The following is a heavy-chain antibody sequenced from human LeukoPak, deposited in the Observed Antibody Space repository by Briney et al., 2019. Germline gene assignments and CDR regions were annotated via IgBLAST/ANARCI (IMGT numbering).Heavy chain of an antibody. CDR1: GGTFSSYA. J-gene: IGHJ6*03. Sequence: GASVTVSCKASGGTFSSYAISWVRQAPGQGLEWMGGIIPIFGTANYAQKFQGRVTITTDESTSTAYMELSSLRSEDTAVYYCASGYSYGYYYYYYMDVWGKGTTVTVSS. CDR3: ASGYSYGYYYYYYMDV. V-gene: IGHV1-69*05. D-gene: IGHD5-18*01. CDR2: IIPIFGTA.